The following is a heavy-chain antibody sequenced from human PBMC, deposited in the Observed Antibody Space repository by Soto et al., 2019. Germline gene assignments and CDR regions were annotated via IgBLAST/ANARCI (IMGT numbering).Heavy chain of an antibody. CDR3: ARDEDYYGSGSYRTSYYYYYFGMDV. Sequence: PGGSLRLSCAASGFTFSSYSMNWVRQAPGKGLEWVSYISSSSSTIYYADSVKGRFTISRDNAKNSLYLQMNSLRDEDTAVYYCARDEDYYGSGSYRTSYYYYYFGMDVWGQGTTVTVYS. CDR1: GFTFSSYS. J-gene: IGHJ6*02. CDR2: ISSSSSTI. V-gene: IGHV3-48*02. D-gene: IGHD3-10*01.